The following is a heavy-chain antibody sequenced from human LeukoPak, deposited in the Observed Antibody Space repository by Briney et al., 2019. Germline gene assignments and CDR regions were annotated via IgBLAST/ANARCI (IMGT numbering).Heavy chain of an antibody. V-gene: IGHV4-4*07. CDR2: IYISGST. J-gene: IGHJ4*02. Sequence: SETLSLTCTVSGGSISSYYWSWIRQPAGKGLEWIGRIYISGSTYYNPSLKSRVTISIDTSNNQFYLKLSSLTAADTAVYYCARRDDSSGYHKIFDYWGQGTLVTVSS. CDR1: GGSISSYY. CDR3: ARRDDSSGYHKIFDY. D-gene: IGHD3-22*01.